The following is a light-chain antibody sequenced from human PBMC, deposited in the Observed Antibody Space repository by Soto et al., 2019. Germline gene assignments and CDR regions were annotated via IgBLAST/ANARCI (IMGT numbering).Light chain of an antibody. CDR2: AAS. V-gene: IGKV1-39*01. CDR1: QSINIY. CDR3: QQSYRSPYT. J-gene: IGKJ2*01. Sequence: IQLTQSPSSLSASVGDRVTGTCRASQSINIYLNWYQQKPGKAPTLLIYAASSLQSGVPSRFSGGGSRTDFTLTITSLQAEDFATYYCQQSYRSPYTFGQGTKLEI.